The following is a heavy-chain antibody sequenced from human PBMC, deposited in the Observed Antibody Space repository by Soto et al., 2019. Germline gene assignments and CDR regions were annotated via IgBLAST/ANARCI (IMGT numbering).Heavy chain of an antibody. J-gene: IGHJ4*02. CDR3: AKDKERGGYDSDFDY. CDR2: ITGGNT. V-gene: IGHV3-23*01. CDR1: GFTFGTYG. Sequence: EVQLLESGGGLIQPGGSLRLSCAASGFTFGTYGMGWVRQAPGKGLEWVSTITGGNTYYAASMKGRFTISRDNSKNTLYLQMSSLRAEDTALYYCAKDKERGGYDSDFDYWGQGTLVTVSS. D-gene: IGHD3-3*01.